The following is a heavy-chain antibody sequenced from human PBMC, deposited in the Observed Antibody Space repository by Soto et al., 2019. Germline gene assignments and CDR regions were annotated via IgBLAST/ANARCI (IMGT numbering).Heavy chain of an antibody. J-gene: IGHJ5*02. CDR1: GGSISRSSYY. Sequence: QVQLQESGPGLVKASETLSLTCTASGGSISRSSYYWGWIRQPPGKGLEWIGNVHYTGSTYYNPSLQRRVTISVGSSKNQFSLKLSSVTVADTAVYYCARRIPGTTKRFDPWGQGTLVTVSS. D-gene: IGHD5-18*01. CDR3: ARRIPGTTKRFDP. V-gene: IGHV4-39*01. CDR2: VHYTGST.